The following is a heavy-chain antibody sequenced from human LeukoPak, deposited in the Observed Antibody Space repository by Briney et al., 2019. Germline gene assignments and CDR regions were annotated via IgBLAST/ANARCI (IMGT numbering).Heavy chain of an antibody. CDR2: ISGSGGST. CDR3: AKETVRGVITQNWFDP. J-gene: IGHJ5*02. Sequence: QPGGSLRLSCAASGFTFSSYAMSWVRQAPGKGLEWVSAISGSGGSTYYADSVKGRFTIPRDNSKNTLYLQMNSLRAEDTAVYYCAKETVRGVITQNWFDPWGQGTLVTVSS. V-gene: IGHV3-23*01. D-gene: IGHD3-10*01. CDR1: GFTFSSYA.